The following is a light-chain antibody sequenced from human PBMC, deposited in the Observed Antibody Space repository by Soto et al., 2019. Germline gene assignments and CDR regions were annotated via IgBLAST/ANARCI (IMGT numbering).Light chain of an antibody. CDR2: WAS. CDR1: QSVLYSYNNKNY. J-gene: IGKJ2*01. Sequence: DLVMTQSPDSLAVSLGERATINCKSSQSVLYSYNNKNYLAWYQQKPGQPPKLLIYWASTRESGVPDRFSGRGSGTDVTLTISSLQAEDVAVYYFQQYYSTPIYTFGQGTKLEIK. V-gene: IGKV4-1*01. CDR3: QQYYSTPIYT.